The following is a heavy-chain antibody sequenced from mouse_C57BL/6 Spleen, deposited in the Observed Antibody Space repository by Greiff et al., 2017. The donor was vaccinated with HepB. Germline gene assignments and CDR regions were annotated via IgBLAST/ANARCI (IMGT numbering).Heavy chain of an antibody. CDR1: GFTFSDYY. Sequence: EVQLVESEGGLVQPGSSMKLSCTASGFTFSDYYMAWVRQVPEKGLEWVANINYDGSSTYYLDSLKSRFIISRDNAKNILYLQMSSLKSEDTATYYCARDVDYGNYSYAMDYWGQGTSVTVSS. J-gene: IGHJ4*01. V-gene: IGHV5-16*01. CDR3: ARDVDYGNYSYAMDY. D-gene: IGHD2-1*01. CDR2: INYDGSST.